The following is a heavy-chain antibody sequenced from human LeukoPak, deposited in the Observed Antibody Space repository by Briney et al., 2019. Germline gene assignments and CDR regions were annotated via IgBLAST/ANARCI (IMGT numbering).Heavy chain of an antibody. CDR1: GFIFSDY. V-gene: IGHV3-11*01. CDR2: ISSSGSII. CDR3: ARDRFSGSYPLDY. D-gene: IGHD1-26*01. Sequence: GGSLRLSCTTSGFIFSDYMSWIRQAPGKGLECVSYISSSGSIIYYADSVKGRFTISRDNAKNSLYLQMNSLRAEDTAVYYCARDRFSGSYPLDYWGQGTLVTVSS. J-gene: IGHJ4*02.